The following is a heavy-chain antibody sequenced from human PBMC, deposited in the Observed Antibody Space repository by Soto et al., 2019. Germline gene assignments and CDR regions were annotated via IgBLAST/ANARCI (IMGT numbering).Heavy chain of an antibody. CDR2: VVPLFRTT. Sequence: QVQLVQSGAEAKKPGSSVKFSCKTSGGTFSSYAISWVRQAPGQGLEWMGGVVPLFRTTNYAQKFQGRVTITADTSTDTVYMELSGLRSGDTAVYYCARGGYSSTWANLLDRSGLDVWGQGTTVTVSS. D-gene: IGHD6-13*01. CDR3: ARGGYSSTWANLLDRSGLDV. V-gene: IGHV1-69*06. CDR1: GGTFSSYA. J-gene: IGHJ6*02.